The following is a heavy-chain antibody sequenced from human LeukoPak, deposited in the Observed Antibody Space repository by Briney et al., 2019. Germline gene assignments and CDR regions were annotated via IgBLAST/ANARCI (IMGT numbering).Heavy chain of an antibody. CDR3: AKDHGYYDFWSGYRYYYYYGMDV. Sequence: GGSLRLSCVASGFTFSNYAMSWVRQAPGKGLEWVSAISGSGGSTYYADSVKGRFTISRDNSKNTLYLQMNSLRAEDTAVYYCAKDHGYYDFWSGYRYYYYYGMDVWGQGTTVTVSS. CDR1: GFTFSNYA. J-gene: IGHJ6*02. CDR2: ISGSGGST. D-gene: IGHD3-3*01. V-gene: IGHV3-23*01.